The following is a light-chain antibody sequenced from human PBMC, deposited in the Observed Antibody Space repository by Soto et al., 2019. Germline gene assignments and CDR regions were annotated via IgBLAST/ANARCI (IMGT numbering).Light chain of an antibody. Sequence: IQMTQSPPSLSASVGDTVTITCRASQDIYTYVGWFQQRPGKAPQSLIYRSSSLHSGVPSRFSGRRSGTEFTLTINGLQPEDLATYYCKQYNSYPWTFGQGTKVDIK. J-gene: IGKJ1*01. V-gene: IGKV1-16*01. CDR3: KQYNSYPWT. CDR1: QDIYTY. CDR2: RSS.